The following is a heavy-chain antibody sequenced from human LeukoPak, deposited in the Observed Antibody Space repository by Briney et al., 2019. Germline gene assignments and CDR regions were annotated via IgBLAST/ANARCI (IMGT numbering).Heavy chain of an antibody. CDR2: IKQDGSER. D-gene: IGHD5-12*01. Sequence: GGSLRLSCAASGFSFSSYWMTWVRQAPGKGLEWVANIKQDGSERYYVDSVRGRFTISRDNAKNSLYLQMNSLRAEDTAVYYCARDAYVDIGCFDWWGQGTLVTVSS. CDR3: ARDAYVDIGCFDW. CDR1: GFSFSSYW. J-gene: IGHJ4*02. V-gene: IGHV3-7*01.